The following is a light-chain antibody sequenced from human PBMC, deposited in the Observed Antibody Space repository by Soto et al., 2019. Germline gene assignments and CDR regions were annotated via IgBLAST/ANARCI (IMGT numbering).Light chain of an antibody. CDR1: QSISAY. V-gene: IGKV1-39*01. Sequence: IQLTQSPSSLSASVGDRVTITCRTSQSISAYLNWYRQKPGQAPELLIYATSKLHSGVPSRFSGSGSVTEFTLTINSLQPEDLATYYCQQSYSTEYSFGQGTRLEIK. J-gene: IGKJ2*01. CDR2: ATS. CDR3: QQSYSTEYS.